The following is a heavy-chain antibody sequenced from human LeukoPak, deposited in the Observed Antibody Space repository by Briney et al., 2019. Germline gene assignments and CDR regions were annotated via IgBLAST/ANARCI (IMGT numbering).Heavy chain of an antibody. CDR1: GFTFSSYG. J-gene: IGHJ6*04. CDR2: ISYDGSNK. Sequence: PGGSLRLSCAASGFTFSSYGMHWVRQAPGKGLEWGAVISYDGSNKYYADSVKGRFTISRDNSKNTLYLQMNSLRAEDTAVYYCAKDHYDILTGYSVLYYYYGMDVWGKGTTVTVSS. V-gene: IGHV3-30*18. CDR3: AKDHYDILTGYSVLYYYYGMDV. D-gene: IGHD3-9*01.